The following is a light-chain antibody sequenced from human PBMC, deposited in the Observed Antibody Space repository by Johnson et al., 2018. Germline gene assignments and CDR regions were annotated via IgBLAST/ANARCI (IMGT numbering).Light chain of an antibody. V-gene: IGLV1-51*02. J-gene: IGLJ1*01. CDR2: ENN. Sequence: QSVLTQPPSVSAAPGQKVTISCSGSSSNIGNNYVSWYQQLPGTAPKLLIYENNKRPSGIPDRFSGSKSGTSATLGITGLQTGDEADYYCGTWGSSLSAGMVFGTGTKVTVL. CDR1: SSNIGNNY. CDR3: GTWGSSLSAGMV.